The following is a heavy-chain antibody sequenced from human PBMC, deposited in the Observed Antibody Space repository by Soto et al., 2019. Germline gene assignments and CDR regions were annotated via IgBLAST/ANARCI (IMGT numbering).Heavy chain of an antibody. CDR2: ISGYNGNT. CDR3: ARDKGYGFGWSSSSGMDV. J-gene: IGHJ6*02. V-gene: IGHV1-18*01. Sequence: QVQLVQSGAEVMTPGASVKVSCKASGYTFSNFGLSWVRQAPGQGLEWMGWISGYNGNTNSAEKFQRRVTMTTDTSTSTAYMEVRSLTSDDTAVYYCARDKGYGFGWSSSSGMDVWGQGTTVTVSS. CDR1: GYTFSNFG. D-gene: IGHD5-18*01.